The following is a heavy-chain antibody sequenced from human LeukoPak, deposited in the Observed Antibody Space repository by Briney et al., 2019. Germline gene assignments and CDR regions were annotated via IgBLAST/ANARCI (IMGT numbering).Heavy chain of an antibody. CDR1: GYSISSGYY. J-gene: IGHJ6*03. D-gene: IGHD2-15*01. CDR2: IYTSGST. Sequence: KASETLSLTCAVSGYSISSGYYWGWIRQPAGKGLEWIGRIYTSGSTNYNPSLKSRVTMSVDTSKNQFSLKLSSVTAADTAVYYCARDLRVVVAATPQYYYYYYYMDVWGKGTTVTVSS. V-gene: IGHV4-4*07. CDR3: ARDLRVVVAATPQYYYYYYYMDV.